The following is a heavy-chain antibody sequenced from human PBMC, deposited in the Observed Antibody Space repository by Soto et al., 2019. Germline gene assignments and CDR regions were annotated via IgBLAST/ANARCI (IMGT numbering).Heavy chain of an antibody. CDR3: AKASRGDRSSGTDY. D-gene: IGHD6-13*01. Sequence: EVQLVESGGGLVQPGRSLRLSCAGSGFTFDDYAMHWVREAPGKGLEWVSGISWNSGSIGYADSVKGRFTISRDNAKNSLYLQMNSLRAEDTALYYCAKASRGDRSSGTDYWGQGTLVTVSS. CDR2: ISWNSGSI. V-gene: IGHV3-9*01. J-gene: IGHJ4*02. CDR1: GFTFDDYA.